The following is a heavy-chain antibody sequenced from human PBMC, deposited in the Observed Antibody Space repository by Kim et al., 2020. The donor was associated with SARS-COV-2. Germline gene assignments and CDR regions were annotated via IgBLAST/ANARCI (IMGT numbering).Heavy chain of an antibody. Sequence: SETLSLTCTVSGGSIGSYYWSWIRQFPGKRLEWIAYIYDTGDTKYNPSLKSRVTMSVDTSKSQFSLRLSPVTAADTAVYYCARVPTFGGNGPVDYWGQGILVTVSA. CDR1: GGSIGSYY. J-gene: IGHJ4*02. D-gene: IGHD2-15*01. CDR2: IYDTGDT. V-gene: IGHV4-59*01. CDR3: ARVPTFGGNGPVDY.